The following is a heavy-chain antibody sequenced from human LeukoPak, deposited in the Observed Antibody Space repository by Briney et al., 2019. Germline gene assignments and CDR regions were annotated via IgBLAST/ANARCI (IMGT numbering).Heavy chain of an antibody. CDR2: INPNSGGT. D-gene: IGHD3-22*01. CDR3: ARDYYDSSGYSRFDP. V-gene: IGHV1-2*02. J-gene: IGHJ5*02. Sequence: GASVKVSCKASGYTFTSYYMHWVRQAPGQGLEWMGIINPNSGGTDYAQKFQGRVTMTRDTSISTAYMEVSRLRSDDTAVYYCARDYYDSSGYSRFDPWGQGTLVTVSS. CDR1: GYTFTSYY.